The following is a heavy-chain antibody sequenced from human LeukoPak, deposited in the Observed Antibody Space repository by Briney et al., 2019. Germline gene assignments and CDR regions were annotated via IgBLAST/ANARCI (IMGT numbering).Heavy chain of an antibody. Sequence: SETLSLTCTVSSDSISSYYWSWIRQSPEKGLDWIGYFYYSGSTNYNPSLKSRVTISVDTSKNQFSLKLSSVTAADTAVYYCARLTYYYDSSGYYYIDAFDIWGQGTMVTVSS. V-gene: IGHV4-59*13. CDR3: ARLTYYYDSSGYYYIDAFDI. CDR2: FYYSGST. CDR1: SDSISSYY. J-gene: IGHJ3*02. D-gene: IGHD3-22*01.